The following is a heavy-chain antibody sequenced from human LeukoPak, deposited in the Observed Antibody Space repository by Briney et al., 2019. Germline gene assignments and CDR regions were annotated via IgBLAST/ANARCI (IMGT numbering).Heavy chain of an antibody. D-gene: IGHD6-13*01. CDR3: ARDDGYSSSSVWFDP. Sequence: ASVKVSCKASGYTFTSYDINWVRQATGQGLEWMGIINPSGGSTSYAQKFQGRVTMTRDMSTSTVYMELSSLRSEDTAVYYCARDDGYSSSSVWFDPWGQGTLVTVSS. J-gene: IGHJ5*02. V-gene: IGHV1-46*01. CDR1: GYTFTSYD. CDR2: INPSGGST.